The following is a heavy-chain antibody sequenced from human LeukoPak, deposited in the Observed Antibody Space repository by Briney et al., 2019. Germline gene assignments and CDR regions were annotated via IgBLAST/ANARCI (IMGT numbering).Heavy chain of an antibody. V-gene: IGHV1-2*02. Sequence: ASVKVSCKASGYTFTGYYMHWVRQAPGQGLEWMGWINPNSGGTNYAQKFQGRVTMTKDTSSSTAYMELSRLRSDDTAVYYCARAGLVIQPYYYYYMDVWGKGTTVTVSS. D-gene: IGHD3/OR15-3a*01. CDR3: ARAGLVIQPYYYYYMDV. J-gene: IGHJ6*03. CDR2: INPNSGGT. CDR1: GYTFTGYY.